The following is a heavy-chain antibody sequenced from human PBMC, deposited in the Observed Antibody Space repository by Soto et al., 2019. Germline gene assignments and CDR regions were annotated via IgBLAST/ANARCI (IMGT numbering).Heavy chain of an antibody. D-gene: IGHD1-1*01. CDR1: GFSLSTSGVG. J-gene: IGHJ4*02. CDR3: AHRAGLQGNWDGGYFDY. V-gene: IGHV2-5*02. Sequence: QITLRESGPTRVKPTQPLTLTCSFSGFSLSTSGVGVGWIRQPPGKALEWLAFIYWDDDKRYSPSLRSRLTITNDTANHQVVLTMLQMDPVDTASYYCAHRAGLQGNWDGGYFDYWGLGTLVTVSS. CDR2: IYWDDDK.